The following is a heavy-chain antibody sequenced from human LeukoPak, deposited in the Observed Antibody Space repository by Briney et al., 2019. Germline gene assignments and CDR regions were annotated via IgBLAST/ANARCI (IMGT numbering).Heavy chain of an antibody. Sequence: GGSLRLSCAASGFTFYNYAMAWVRQAPGKGLEWVSSISNSGDNKYYADAVKGRFTISRDNSKNTVCLQMYSLRVEDTARYYCARDVTEPVFYDTWGQGTLASVSS. CDR2: ISNSGDNK. V-gene: IGHV3-23*01. CDR3: ARDVTEPVFYDT. D-gene: IGHD2-8*01. CDR1: GFTFYNYA. J-gene: IGHJ4*02.